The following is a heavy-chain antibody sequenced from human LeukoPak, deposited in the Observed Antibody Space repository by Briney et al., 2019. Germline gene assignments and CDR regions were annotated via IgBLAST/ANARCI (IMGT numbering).Heavy chain of an antibody. J-gene: IGHJ4*02. D-gene: IGHD1-1*01. Sequence: GGSLRLSCAASGFTFTDFAMNWVRQAPGKGLEWVSTISASGTITYYADSVKGRCTISRDYSKNTVYLQMNSLRAEDAAVYYCAYLGLSSDWNDVPGPQIDYWGQGTLVSVSS. V-gene: IGHV3-23*01. CDR2: ISASGTIT. CDR3: AYLGLSSDWNDVPGPQIDY. CDR1: GFTFTDFA.